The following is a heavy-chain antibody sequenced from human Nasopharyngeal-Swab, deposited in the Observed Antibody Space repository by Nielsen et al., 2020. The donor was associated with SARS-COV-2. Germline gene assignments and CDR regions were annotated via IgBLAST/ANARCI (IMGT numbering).Heavy chain of an antibody. CDR2: IYTSGST. CDR1: GGSISSYY. J-gene: IGHJ6*02. V-gene: IGHV4-4*07. CDR3: ARATYYDFWSGPDYYYYGMDV. Sequence: GSLRLSCTVSGGSISSYYWSWSRQPAGKGLEWIGRIYTSGSTNYNPSLKSRVTMSVDTSKNQFSLKLSSVTAADTAVYYCARATYYDFWSGPDYYYYGMDVWGQGTTVTVSS. D-gene: IGHD3-3*01.